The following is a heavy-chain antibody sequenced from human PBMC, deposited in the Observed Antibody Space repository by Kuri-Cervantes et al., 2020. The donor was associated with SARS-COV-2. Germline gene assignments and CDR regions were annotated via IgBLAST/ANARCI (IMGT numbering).Heavy chain of an antibody. Sequence: GGSLRLSCKVSGHTLTELPMHWVRQAPGKGPEWMGSFDPQSDEKIYAQKFEGRVTMTEDTSTDTAYLELSSLRSEDTAVYYCATESISVIVIYAFYFWGQGTLVTVSS. V-gene: IGHV1-24*01. D-gene: IGHD3-22*01. CDR2: FDPQSDEK. CDR1: GHTLTELP. CDR3: ATESISVIVIYAFYF. J-gene: IGHJ3*01.